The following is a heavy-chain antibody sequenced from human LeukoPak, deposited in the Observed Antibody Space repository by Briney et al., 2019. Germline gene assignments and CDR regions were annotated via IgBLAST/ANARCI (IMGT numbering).Heavy chain of an antibody. V-gene: IGHV1-2*02. CDR2: INPNSGGT. Sequence: ASVKVSCKASGYTFTGYYMHWVRQAPGQGLEWMGWINPNSGGTNYAQKFQGRVTMTRDTSISTAYMELSRLRSDDTAVYYCARVCSSSWGSRNNNFDYWGQGTLVT. CDR3: ARVCSSSWGSRNNNFDY. CDR1: GYTFTGYY. D-gene: IGHD6-13*01. J-gene: IGHJ4*02.